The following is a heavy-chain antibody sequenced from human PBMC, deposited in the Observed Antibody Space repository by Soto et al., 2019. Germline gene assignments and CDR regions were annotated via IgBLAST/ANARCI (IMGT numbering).Heavy chain of an antibody. CDR2: IFSNDEK. V-gene: IGHV2-26*01. Sequence: SGPTLVNPTETLTLTCTVSGFSLSNARMGVSWIRQPPGKALEWLAHIFSNDEKSYSTSPKSRLTISKDTSKSQVVLTMTNMDPVDTATYYCARIEGCSGGSCYFFDYWGQGTLVTVSS. D-gene: IGHD2-15*01. CDR1: GFSLSNARMG. CDR3: ARIEGCSGGSCYFFDY. J-gene: IGHJ4*02.